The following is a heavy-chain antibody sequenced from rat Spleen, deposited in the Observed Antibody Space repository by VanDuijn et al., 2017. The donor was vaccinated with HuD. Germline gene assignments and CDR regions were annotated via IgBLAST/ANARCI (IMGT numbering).Heavy chain of an antibody. V-gene: IGHV5-22*01. Sequence: EVQLVESDGGLVQPGRSLKLSCAASGFTFSDYNMAWVRQAPQKGLEWVASISPSGGSTYYLDSVKGRFTISRDNAKNTLYLQMNSLRSEDTATYYCTRPPYNNHFDYWGQGVMVTVSS. J-gene: IGHJ2*01. CDR1: GFTFSDYN. D-gene: IGHD1-10*01. CDR2: ISPSGGST. CDR3: TRPPYNNHFDY.